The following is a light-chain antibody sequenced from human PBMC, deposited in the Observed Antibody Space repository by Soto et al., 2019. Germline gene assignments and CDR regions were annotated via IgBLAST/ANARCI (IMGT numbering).Light chain of an antibody. J-gene: IGKJ1*01. Sequence: EIVLTQSPATLSVSPGERATLSFRASQSVSRNLAWYQQKPGQAPRLLIYSSSTRASGIPARFSGSASGTEFTLTISSLQSEDIAVYYCQQYDDWQTFGQGTKVDI. V-gene: IGKV3-15*01. CDR3: QQYDDWQT. CDR2: SSS. CDR1: QSVSRN.